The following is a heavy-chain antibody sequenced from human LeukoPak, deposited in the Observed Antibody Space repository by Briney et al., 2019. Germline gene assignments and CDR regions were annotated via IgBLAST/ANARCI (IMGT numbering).Heavy chain of an antibody. V-gene: IGHV3-30*04. D-gene: IGHD2-21*02. Sequence: PGRSLRLSCAASGFTFSIYAMHWVRQAPGKGLEWVALISYDGSDKDYAKSVKGRFTISRDNSKNTLYLQMNSLRAEDTAVYYCAKDMSGGDCPDYWGQGTLVTVSS. CDR2: ISYDGSDK. J-gene: IGHJ4*02. CDR3: AKDMSGGDCPDY. CDR1: GFTFSIYA.